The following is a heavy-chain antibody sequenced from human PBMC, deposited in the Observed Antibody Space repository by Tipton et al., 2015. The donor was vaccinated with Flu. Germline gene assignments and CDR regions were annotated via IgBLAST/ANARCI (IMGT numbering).Heavy chain of an antibody. V-gene: IGHV1-46*01. CDR1: GYTFTSYY. J-gene: IGHJ6*02. CDR3: GRGPRGYSYGLFGYYYYGMDV. CDR2: INPSGGST. D-gene: IGHD5-18*01. Sequence: QLVQSGAEVKKPGASVKVSCKASGYTFTSYYMHWVRQAPGQGLEWMRIINPSGGSTSYAQKFQGRVTMTRDTSTSTVYMELSSRRCEDAAVFYCGRGPRGYSYGLFGYYYYGMDVWGQGTTVTVSS.